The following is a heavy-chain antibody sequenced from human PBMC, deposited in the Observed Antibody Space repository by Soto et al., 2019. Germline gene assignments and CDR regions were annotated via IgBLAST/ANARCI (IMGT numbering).Heavy chain of an antibody. D-gene: IGHD3-10*01. V-gene: IGHV4-59*01. CDR2: IHDSGST. J-gene: IGHJ5*02. Sequence: PSETLSLTCTVSGASITTYYWSWVRQPPGKGLEWIGYIHDSGSTYYNPSLKSRVTLSLDTSRNQLFLQLNSVTAADTAMYYCARESAGSHKNNWFDPWGQGTLVTVSS. CDR1: GASITTYY. CDR3: ARESAGSHKNNWFDP.